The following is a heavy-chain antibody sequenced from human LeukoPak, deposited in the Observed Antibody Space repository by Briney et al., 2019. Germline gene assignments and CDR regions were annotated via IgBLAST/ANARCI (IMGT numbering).Heavy chain of an antibody. CDR2: IYSGGST. CDR3: ARTRDTTGWPGY. V-gene: IGHV3-66*01. J-gene: IGHJ4*02. CDR1: GFTVSSNY. Sequence: GGSLRLSCAASGFTVSSNYMSWVRQAPGKGLEWVSVIYSGGSTYYADSVKGRFTISRDNSKNTLYLLMDSLRPEDTALYYCARTRDTTGWPGYWGQGTRVMVSS. D-gene: IGHD6-19*01.